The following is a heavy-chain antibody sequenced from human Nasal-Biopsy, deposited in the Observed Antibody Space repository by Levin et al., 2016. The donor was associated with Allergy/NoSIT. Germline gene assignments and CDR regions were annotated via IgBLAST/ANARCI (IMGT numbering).Heavy chain of an antibody. CDR3: AEGAYSYGSQNYFYGMDV. CDR1: GGTFSTYA. J-gene: IGHJ6*02. CDR2: IIPFFATP. D-gene: IGHD5-18*01. Sequence: SVKVSCKASGGTFSTYAFTWVRQAPGQGLEWMGGIIPFFATPRYAQKFQDRVTINADESTSTAYMELSSLRPEDTAVFYCAEGAYSYGSQNYFYGMDVWGQGTTVTVSS. V-gene: IGHV1-69*13.